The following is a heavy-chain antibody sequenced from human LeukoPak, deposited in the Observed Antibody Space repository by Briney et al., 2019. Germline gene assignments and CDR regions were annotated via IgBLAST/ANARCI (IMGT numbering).Heavy chain of an antibody. J-gene: IGHJ4*02. CDR2: ISGNGGST. V-gene: IGHV3-64D*06. Sequence: GGSLRLSCSASGFTFSNFGMYWVRQAPGKGLEYVSAISGNGGSTHYADSVKGRFTISRDNSKNTLYLQMTSLKAEDTAVYYCVKEHCSSTSCFYFDYWGQGTLVTVSS. D-gene: IGHD2-2*01. CDR3: VKEHCSSTSCFYFDY. CDR1: GFTFSNFG.